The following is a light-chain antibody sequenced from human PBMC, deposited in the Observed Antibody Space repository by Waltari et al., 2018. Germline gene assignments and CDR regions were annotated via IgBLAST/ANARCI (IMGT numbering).Light chain of an antibody. CDR1: QSLLHTDGKTY. Sequence: EIVMTQTPLSLSLTPGEPASISCKSNQSLLHTDGKTYLYWYLHKAGHSPQLLIYEVSTRFSGVPDRFSGSGSGTDFTLKISRVEAEDVGFYYCMQGVNLPLTFGGGTKVEI. CDR2: EVS. V-gene: IGKV2-29*02. CDR3: MQGVNLPLT. J-gene: IGKJ4*01.